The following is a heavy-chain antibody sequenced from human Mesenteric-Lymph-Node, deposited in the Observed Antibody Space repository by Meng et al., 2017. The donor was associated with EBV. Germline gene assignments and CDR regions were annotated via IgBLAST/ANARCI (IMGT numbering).Heavy chain of an antibody. CDR3: ARGADGLRFGQSTSWFDP. V-gene: IGHV1-18*01. J-gene: IGHJ5*02. CDR1: VYTFPSHI. D-gene: IGHD3-10*01. Sequence: LEHLGAGRKKPGCSAKVSFNTSVYTFPSHIISRVREAPGQGLEWVGVISSNNGNTNYAQKFHCRVTMTTDTSTSTAYMDLTSLRSDDTAVYYSARGADGLRFGQSTSWFDPWGQGTLVTVSS. CDR2: ISSNNGNT.